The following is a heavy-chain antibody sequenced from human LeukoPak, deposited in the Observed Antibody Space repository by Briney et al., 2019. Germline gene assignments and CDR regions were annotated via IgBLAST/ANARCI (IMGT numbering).Heavy chain of an antibody. Sequence: SETLSLTCTVSGGSISSYYWSWLRQPPGKGLEWIGYIYYSGSTNYNPSLKSRVTISVDTSKNQFSLKLSSVTAADTAVYYCARESRHTGGFDYWGQGTLVTVSS. CDR2: IYYSGST. J-gene: IGHJ4*02. V-gene: IGHV4-59*01. CDR1: GGSISSYY. CDR3: ARESRHTGGFDY. D-gene: IGHD5-18*01.